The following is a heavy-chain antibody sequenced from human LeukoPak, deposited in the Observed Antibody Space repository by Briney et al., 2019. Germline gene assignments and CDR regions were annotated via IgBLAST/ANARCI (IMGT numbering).Heavy chain of an antibody. CDR2: IYYSGST. Sequence: SETLSLTCTVSGGSISSGDYCWSWIRQPPGKGLEWIGYIYYSGSTYYNPSLKSRVTISVDTSKNQFSLKLSSVTAADTAVYYCATGYSYGQDAFDIWGQGTMVTVSS. CDR3: ATGYSYGQDAFDI. J-gene: IGHJ3*02. CDR1: GGSISSGDYC. V-gene: IGHV4-30-4*01. D-gene: IGHD5-18*01.